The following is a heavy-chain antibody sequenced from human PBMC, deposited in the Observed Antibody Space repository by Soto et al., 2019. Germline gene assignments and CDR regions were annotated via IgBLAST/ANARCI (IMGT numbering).Heavy chain of an antibody. D-gene: IGHD3-10*01. V-gene: IGHV1-69*19. Sequence: QVQLVQSGAEMKKPGSSVKVSCPSSGGTFNTYAMNWVRQAPGQGPEWMGDISPMFGAANYAPKCQGRGTITADESTSTSYMQLSSLTSEDTALYFCAREVQVHTPAFVYWGQGTLVTVSS. J-gene: IGHJ4*02. CDR2: ISPMFGAA. CDR1: GGTFNTYA. CDR3: AREVQVHTPAFVY.